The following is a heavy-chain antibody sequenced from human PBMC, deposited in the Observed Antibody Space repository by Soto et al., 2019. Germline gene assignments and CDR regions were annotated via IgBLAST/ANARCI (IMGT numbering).Heavy chain of an antibody. CDR3: AREGRTGDHDY. J-gene: IGHJ4*02. V-gene: IGHV1-2*04. CDR1: GYTFTGYY. CDR2: INPNSGGT. D-gene: IGHD7-27*01. Sequence: ASVKVSCKASGYTFTGYYMHWVRQAPGQGLEWMGWINPNSGGTKYAQKFQGWVTMTRDTSISTAYMELSRLRSDDTAVYYCAREGRTGDHDYWGQGTLVTVSS.